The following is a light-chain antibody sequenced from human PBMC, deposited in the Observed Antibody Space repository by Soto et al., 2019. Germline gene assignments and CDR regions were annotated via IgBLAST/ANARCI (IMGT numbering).Light chain of an antibody. CDR1: QSLVHSDGRTF. CDR3: MQSTHWPWT. Sequence: DVVMAQSPLSQPVTLGQPASISCRSSQSLVHSDGRTFLTWFQQRPGQSPRRLIFEVSNRDSGVPDRFSGSGSGTDFTLKISRVEAEDFGVYYCMQSTHWPWTFGQGTKVEIK. J-gene: IGKJ1*01. V-gene: IGKV2-30*02. CDR2: EVS.